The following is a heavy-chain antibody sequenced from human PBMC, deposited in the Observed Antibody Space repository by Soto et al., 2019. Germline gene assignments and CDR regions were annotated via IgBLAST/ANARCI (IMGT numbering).Heavy chain of an antibody. Sequence: LRLACAASGFSFSSYAMTWVRQAPGKGLVWVSAISGSGFTTHYTDSVKGRFTISRDNSKNTLYLQMNSLRAEDTAVYYCAQANPYTRSTTYSHWGQGTPVTVSS. CDR3: AQANPYTRSTTYSH. J-gene: IGHJ4*02. CDR1: GFSFSSYA. V-gene: IGHV3-23*01. CDR2: ISGSGFTT. D-gene: IGHD2-2*01.